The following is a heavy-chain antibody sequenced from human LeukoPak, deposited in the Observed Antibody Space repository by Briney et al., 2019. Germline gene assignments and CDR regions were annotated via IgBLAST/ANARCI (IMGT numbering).Heavy chain of an antibody. CDR3: AIGELPDY. CDR2: IYSGGST. J-gene: IGHJ4*02. D-gene: IGHD3-10*01. Sequence: GGSLRLSCAVSGFTFSNAWMSWVRQAPGKGLEWVSVIYSGGSTYYADSVKGRFTISRDNSKNTLYLQMNSLRAEDTAVYYCAIGELPDYWGQGTLVTVSS. V-gene: IGHV3-66*01. CDR1: GFTFSNAW.